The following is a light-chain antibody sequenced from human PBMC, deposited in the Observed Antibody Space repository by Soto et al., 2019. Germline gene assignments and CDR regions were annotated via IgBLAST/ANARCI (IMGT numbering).Light chain of an antibody. CDR1: SSKIKSNY. CDR2: RNN. V-gene: IGLV1-47*01. CDR3: AAWDDSLSAHYV. Sequence: QSALTQPPSASGTPGQRVTISCSGKSSKIKSNYVYWYQQLPGTAPKLLIYRNNQRPSGVPDRFSGSKSGTSASLAISGLRSEDEADYYCAAWDDSLSAHYVFGTGTKVTVL. J-gene: IGLJ1*01.